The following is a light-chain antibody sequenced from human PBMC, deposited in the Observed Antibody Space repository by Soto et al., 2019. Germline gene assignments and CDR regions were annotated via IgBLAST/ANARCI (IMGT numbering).Light chain of an antibody. CDR1: RSNIGAGYH. V-gene: IGLV1-40*01. CDR2: GNS. Sequence: QSVLTQPPSVSGAPGQRVTISCTGSRSNIGAGYHVHWYQQLPGTAPKLLIYGNSNRPSGVPDRFSGSKSCTSASLAITGLQAEDEADYYCQSYDSSLSGSVFGGGTKLTVL. CDR3: QSYDSSLSGSV. J-gene: IGLJ3*02.